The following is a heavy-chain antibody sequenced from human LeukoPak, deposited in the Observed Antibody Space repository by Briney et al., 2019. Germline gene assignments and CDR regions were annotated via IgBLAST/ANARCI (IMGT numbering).Heavy chain of an antibody. CDR1: GVTLSSYA. CDR3: ARDMRNGWWLQLWSDYYYGMDV. D-gene: IGHD5-18*01. V-gene: IGHV3-23*01. J-gene: IGHJ6*02. CDR2: ISSSGSGGNT. Sequence: QPGGSLRLSCAASGVTLSSYAMSWARQAPGKGLEWVSGISSSGSGGNTYYADSVKGRFTISRDSSKNTLFLHMNTLRAEDTAIYYCARDMRNGWWLQLWSDYYYGMDVWGQGTTVTVSS.